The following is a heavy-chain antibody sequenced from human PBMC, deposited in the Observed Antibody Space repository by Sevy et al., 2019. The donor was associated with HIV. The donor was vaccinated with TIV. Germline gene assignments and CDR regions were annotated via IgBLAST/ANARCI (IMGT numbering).Heavy chain of an antibody. Sequence: ASVKVSCKASGYTFTGYYMHWVRQAPGQGLEWMGWINPDSGGPNYAPKFQGRVTLTRDTSISTAHMELSRLKSDDTAVYYCVRDDRDGYFDYWDQGTLVTVSS. J-gene: IGHJ4*02. CDR1: GYTFTGYY. V-gene: IGHV1-2*02. CDR2: INPDSGGP. CDR3: VRDDRDGYFDY.